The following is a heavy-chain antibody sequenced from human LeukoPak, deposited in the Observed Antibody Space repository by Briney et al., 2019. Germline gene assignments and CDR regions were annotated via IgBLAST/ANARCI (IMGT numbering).Heavy chain of an antibody. CDR3: ARHYIAAGGGDAFDI. CDR2: VYYSGAT. J-gene: IGHJ3*02. D-gene: IGHD6-13*01. CDR1: GGSISSSDYY. V-gene: IGHV4-39*01. Sequence: SETLSLTCTVSGGSISSSDYYWGWIRQPPGKGLEWIGSVYYSGATYYTPSLKSRVTISVDTSKNQFSLRLSSVTAADTAIYYCARHYIAAGGGDAFDIWGQGTMVIVSS.